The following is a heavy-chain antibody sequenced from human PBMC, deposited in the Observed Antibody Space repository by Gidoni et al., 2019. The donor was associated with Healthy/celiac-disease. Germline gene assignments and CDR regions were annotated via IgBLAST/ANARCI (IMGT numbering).Heavy chain of an antibody. CDR3: ARDIVGAIVYNCFDP. D-gene: IGHD1-26*01. V-gene: IGHV3-48*03. CDR1: GFTFSSYE. Sequence: EVQLVESGGGLVQPGGSLRLSCAASGFTFSSYEMNWVRQAPGKGLEWVSYISSSGSTIYYADSVKGRFTISRDNAKNSLYLQMNSLRAEDTAVYYCARDIVGAIVYNCFDPWGQGTLVTVSS. CDR2: ISSSGSTI. J-gene: IGHJ5*02.